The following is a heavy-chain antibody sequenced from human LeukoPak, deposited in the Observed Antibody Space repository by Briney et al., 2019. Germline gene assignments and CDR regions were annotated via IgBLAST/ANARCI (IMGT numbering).Heavy chain of an antibody. D-gene: IGHD2-8*01. J-gene: IGHJ4*02. CDR3: AKVGYCTTISCSGFDY. V-gene: IGHV3-23*01. Sequence: GGSLRLSCAASGFTFRSYAMSWVRQAPGKGLEGVSVISGGGGSTYNADSVKGRLTISRDNFKNTLYLQMNSLRDEDTAVYYCAKVGYCTTISCSGFDYWGQGTLVTVSS. CDR1: GFTFRSYA. CDR2: ISGGGGST.